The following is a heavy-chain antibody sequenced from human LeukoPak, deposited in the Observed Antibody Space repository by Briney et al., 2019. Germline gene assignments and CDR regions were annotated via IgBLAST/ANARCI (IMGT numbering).Heavy chain of an antibody. V-gene: IGHV3-7*01. CDR2: INQDGSEE. D-gene: IGHD1-26*01. CDR3: ARWKMELQRNAFDF. CDR1: GFTFRTYW. Sequence: PGGSLRLSCAASGFTFRTYWMSWIRQAPGKEPEWVADINQDGSEEYYLQSVRGRFTVSRDNAQHAGFLQMTNLRADHTAVYYCARWKMELQRNAFDFWGQGTAVTVSS. J-gene: IGHJ3*01.